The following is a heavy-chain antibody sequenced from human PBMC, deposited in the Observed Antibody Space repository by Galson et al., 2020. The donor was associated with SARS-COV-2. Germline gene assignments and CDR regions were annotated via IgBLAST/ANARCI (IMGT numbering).Heavy chain of an antibody. CDR1: GFSFTTSA. J-gene: IGHJ4*02. V-gene: IGHV3-23*01. Sequence: GGSLRLSCAASGFSFTTSAMSWIRHAPGKGLEWVSVISGSGGTTYYADSVKGRFTISRDNSENTLYVQMNSLRAEDTAIYYCAKHYYDFWSGFDYWGQGTLVTVSS. CDR3: AKHYYDFWSGFDY. CDR2: ISGSGGTT. D-gene: IGHD3-3*01.